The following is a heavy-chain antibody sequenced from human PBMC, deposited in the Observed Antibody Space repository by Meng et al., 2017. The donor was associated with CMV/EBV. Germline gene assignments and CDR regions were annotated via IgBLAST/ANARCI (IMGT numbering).Heavy chain of an antibody. Sequence: SETLSLTCTVSGGSISSYYWSWIRQPPGKGLEWIGYIYYSGSTNYNPSLKSRVTISVDTSKNQFSLKLSSVTAADTAVYYCARIRYRSSGRSNFDYWGQGTLVTVSS. CDR3: ARIRYRSSGRSNFDY. J-gene: IGHJ4*02. CDR1: GGSISSYY. V-gene: IGHV4-59*01. D-gene: IGHD6-6*01. CDR2: IYYSGST.